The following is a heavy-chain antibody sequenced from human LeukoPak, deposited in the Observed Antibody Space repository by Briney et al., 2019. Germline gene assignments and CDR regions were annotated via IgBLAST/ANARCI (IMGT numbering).Heavy chain of an antibody. CDR3: ARAVGGWFGASNSFDP. J-gene: IGHJ5*02. V-gene: IGHV4-31*03. Sequence: SETLSLTCTVSGGSISSGGYYWSWIRQHPGKGLEWIGYIYYSGSTYYNPSLKSRVTISVDTSKNQFSLKLSSVTAADTAVYYCARAVGGWFGASNSFDPWGQGTLVTVPS. CDR2: IYYSGST. CDR1: GGSISSGGYY. D-gene: IGHD3-10*01.